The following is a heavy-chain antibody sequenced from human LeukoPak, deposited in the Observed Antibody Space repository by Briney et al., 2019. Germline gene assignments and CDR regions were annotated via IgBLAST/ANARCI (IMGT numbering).Heavy chain of an antibody. CDR3: ARDSRIAAAGTVDY. J-gene: IGHJ4*02. CDR2: ISSSGSTI. V-gene: IGHV3-48*03. D-gene: IGHD6-13*01. Sequence: GGSLRLSCAASGFTFSSYEMNWVRQAPGKGLEWVSYISSSGSTIYYADSVKGRFTISRDNAKNSLYLQMNSLRAEDTAVYYCARDSRIAAAGTVDYWGQGTLATVSS. CDR1: GFTFSSYE.